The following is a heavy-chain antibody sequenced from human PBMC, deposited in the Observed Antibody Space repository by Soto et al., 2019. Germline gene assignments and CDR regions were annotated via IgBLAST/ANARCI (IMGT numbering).Heavy chain of an antibody. CDR1: GYTFTRYF. Sequence: ASVKVSCKAPGYTFTRYFVQWIRQGPGQDLEWVGLINPAGGTTSYAQKFRGRVTMTRDTSTRTVFMEMSSLRSDDTAVYFCARDGTFDIWGQGTLVTVSS. D-gene: IGHD1-7*01. CDR3: ARDGTFDI. V-gene: IGHV1-46*01. CDR2: INPAGGTT. J-gene: IGHJ4*02.